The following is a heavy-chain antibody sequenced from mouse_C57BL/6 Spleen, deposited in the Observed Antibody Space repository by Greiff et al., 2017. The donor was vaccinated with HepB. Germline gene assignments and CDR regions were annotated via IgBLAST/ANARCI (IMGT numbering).Heavy chain of an antibody. J-gene: IGHJ2*01. CDR3: ARWGPNWVLDY. D-gene: IGHD4-1*01. V-gene: IGHV1-18*01. CDR1: GYTFTDYN. Sequence: EVQLQQSGPELVKPGASVKIPCKASGYTFTDYNMDWVKQSHGKSLEWIGDINPNNGGTIYNQKFKGKATLTVAKSSSTAYMELRSLTSEDTAVYYCARWGPNWVLDYWGQGTTLTVSS. CDR2: INPNNGGT.